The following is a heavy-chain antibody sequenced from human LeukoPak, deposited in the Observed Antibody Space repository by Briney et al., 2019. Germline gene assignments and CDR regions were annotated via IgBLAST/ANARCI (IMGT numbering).Heavy chain of an antibody. CDR1: GFTFSSYG. D-gene: IGHD6-19*01. CDR2: IWYDGSNK. J-gene: IGHJ4*02. V-gene: IGHV3-33*01. CDR3: ARDYYGSGWFDY. Sequence: GRSLRLSCAASGFTFSSYGMHWVRQAPGKGLEWVAVIWYDGSNKYYADSVKGRFTISRDNSKNTLYLQMNSLRVEDTAVYYCARDYYGSGWFDYWGQGTLVTVSS.